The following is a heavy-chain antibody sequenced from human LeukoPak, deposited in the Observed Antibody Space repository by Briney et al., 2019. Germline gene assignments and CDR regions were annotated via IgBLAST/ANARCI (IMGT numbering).Heavy chain of an antibody. V-gene: IGHV3-33*01. CDR2: IWYDGSNK. CDR1: GFTFSGYG. D-gene: IGHD2-2*03. Sequence: GGSLRLSCAASGFTFSGYGMHWVRQAPGKGLEWVAVIWYDGSNKYYADSVKGRFTISRDNAKNSLYLQMNSLRAEDTAVYYCARAPYMDDGMDVWGQGTTVTVSS. CDR3: ARAPYMDDGMDV. J-gene: IGHJ6*02.